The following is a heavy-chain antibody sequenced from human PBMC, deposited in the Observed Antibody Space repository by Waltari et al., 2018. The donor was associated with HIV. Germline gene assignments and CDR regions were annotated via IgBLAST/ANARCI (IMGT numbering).Heavy chain of an antibody. CDR1: GITFSSYS. CDR2: ITPMGEKA. V-gene: IGHV1-69*02. J-gene: IGHJ4*02. Sequence: QVQLVQSGAEVKTPGSSVKVSCRASGITFSSYSIHWVRRAPGQGLEWMGRITPMGEKANPAQKLQGRLTITADKGTTTAYMELNNLRSDDTAVYYCASARETMGVDLAFWGQGTLVAVSS. D-gene: IGHD3-10*01. CDR3: ASARETMGVDLAF.